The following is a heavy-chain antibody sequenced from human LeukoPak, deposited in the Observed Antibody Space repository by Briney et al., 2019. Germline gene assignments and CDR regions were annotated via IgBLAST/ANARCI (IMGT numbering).Heavy chain of an antibody. D-gene: IGHD3-9*01. CDR3: AKDRGLRYFDWLLYFDY. J-gene: IGHJ4*02. Sequence: GGSLRLSCAASGFTFDDYAMHWVRQAPGKGLEWVSGISWNSGSIGYADSVKGRFTISRDNAKNSLYLQMNSLRAEDTALYYCAKDRGLRYFDWLLYFDYWGQGTLVTVSS. CDR2: ISWNSGSI. CDR1: GFTFDDYA. V-gene: IGHV3-9*01.